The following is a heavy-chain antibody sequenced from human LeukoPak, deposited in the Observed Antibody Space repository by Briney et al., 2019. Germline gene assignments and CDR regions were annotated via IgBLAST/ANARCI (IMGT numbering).Heavy chain of an antibody. CDR1: GFTFSSYA. CDR2: ISGSGGST. CDR3: AKDKETTVTPYYFDY. D-gene: IGHD4-17*01. V-gene: IGHV3-23*01. J-gene: IGHJ4*02. Sequence: GGSLRLSCAASGFTFSSYAMSWVRQAPGKGLEWVSAISGSGGSTYYADSVKGRFTISRDNSKNTLYLQMNSLRAEGTAVYYCAKDKETTVTPYYFDYWGQGTLVTVSS.